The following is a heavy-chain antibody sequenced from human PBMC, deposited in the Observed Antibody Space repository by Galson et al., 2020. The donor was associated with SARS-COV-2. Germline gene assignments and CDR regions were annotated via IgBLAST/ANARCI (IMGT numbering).Heavy chain of an antibody. J-gene: IGHJ4*02. CDR3: ARASRTIFGVVKHFDY. CDR2: IYYSGST. D-gene: IGHD3-3*01. Sequence: ETSETLSLTCTVSGGSISSGGYYWSWIRQHPGKGLEWIGYIYYSGSTYYNPSLKSRVTISVDTSKNQFSLKLSSVTAADTAVYYCARASRTIFGVVKHFDYWGRGTLVTVSS. CDR1: GGSISSGGYY. V-gene: IGHV4-31*03.